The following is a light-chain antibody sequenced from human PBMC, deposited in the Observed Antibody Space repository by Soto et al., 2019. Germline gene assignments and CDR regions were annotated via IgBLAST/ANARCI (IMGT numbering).Light chain of an antibody. V-gene: IGLV1-51*01. CDR2: ENN. Sequence: QSVLTQPPSVSAAPGQKVTISCSGGSSNIGDVSVSWYQHLPGTAPKRLIYENNQRPPGIPDRFSGSKSGTSATLGITGLQTGDEADYYCVTWDSSLSAVVFGGGTQLTVL. J-gene: IGLJ2*01. CDR3: VTWDSSLSAVV. CDR1: SSNIGDVS.